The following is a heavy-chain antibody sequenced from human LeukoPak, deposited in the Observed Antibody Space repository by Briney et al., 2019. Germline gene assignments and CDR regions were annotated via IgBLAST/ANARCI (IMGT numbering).Heavy chain of an antibody. V-gene: IGHV3-7*01. CDR2: IKQGGSEK. J-gene: IGHJ4*02. Sequence: GGSLRLSCAASGFTFSSYWMSWVRQAPGKGLEWVANIKQGGSEKYYVDSVKGRFTISRDNAKNSLYLQMNSLRAEDTAVYYCASTSRYCSGGSCTPFDYWGQGTLVTVSS. D-gene: IGHD2-15*01. CDR1: GFTFSSYW. CDR3: ASTSRYCSGGSCTPFDY.